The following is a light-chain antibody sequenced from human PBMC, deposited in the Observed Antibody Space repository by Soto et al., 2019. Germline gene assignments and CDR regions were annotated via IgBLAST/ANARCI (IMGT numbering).Light chain of an antibody. CDR1: QDISNY. Sequence: DIHMTQSPSSLSASVGDRVTITFQASQDISNYLNWNQQKPGKAPKVLIYDASNLETGVPSRFSGSGSGTDFTFTIITLQPEDMATVDCQQYSYRPITFGQGTRLEI. J-gene: IGKJ5*01. V-gene: IGKV1-33*01. CDR3: QQYSYRPIT. CDR2: DAS.